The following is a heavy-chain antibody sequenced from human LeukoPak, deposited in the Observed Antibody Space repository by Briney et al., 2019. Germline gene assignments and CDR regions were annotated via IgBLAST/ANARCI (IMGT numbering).Heavy chain of an antibody. V-gene: IGHV6-1*01. Sequence: SQTLSLTCAISGDSFSSNGGAWNWIRQSPSRGLEWLGRTYYRSKWYNAYAVSVKSRIIINPDTSKNQFSLQLNSVTPEDTAVYYCAREDDLVDAFDIWGQGTMVTVSS. D-gene: IGHD6-6*01. CDR3: AREDDLVDAFDI. CDR2: TYYRSKWYN. J-gene: IGHJ3*02. CDR1: GDSFSSNGGA.